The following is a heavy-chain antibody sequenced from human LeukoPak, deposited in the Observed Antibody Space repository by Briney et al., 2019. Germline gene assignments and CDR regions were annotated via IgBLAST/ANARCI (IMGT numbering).Heavy chain of an antibody. D-gene: IGHD4-17*01. Sequence: SETLSLTCAVYGGSFSGYYWSWIRQPPGKGLEWIGEINHSGSTNYNPSLKSRVTISVDTSKNQFSLKLSSVTAAGTAVYYCAGTTGYYYYGMDVWGQGTTVTVSS. V-gene: IGHV4-34*01. CDR2: INHSGST. J-gene: IGHJ6*02. CDR1: GGSFSGYY. CDR3: AGTTGYYYYGMDV.